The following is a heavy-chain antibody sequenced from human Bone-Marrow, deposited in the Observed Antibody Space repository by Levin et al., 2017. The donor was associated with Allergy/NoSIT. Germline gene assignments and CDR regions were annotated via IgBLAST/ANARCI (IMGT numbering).Heavy chain of an antibody. J-gene: IGHJ6*03. Sequence: ASVKVSCKASGGTFSSYAISWVRQAPGQGLEWMGGIIPIFGTANYAQKFQGRVTITADKSTSTAYMELSSLRSEDTAVYYCARTYGDYPDYYYYMDVWGKGTTVTVSS. CDR3: ARTYGDYPDYYYYMDV. CDR2: IIPIFGTA. V-gene: IGHV1-69*06. D-gene: IGHD4-17*01. CDR1: GGTFSSYA.